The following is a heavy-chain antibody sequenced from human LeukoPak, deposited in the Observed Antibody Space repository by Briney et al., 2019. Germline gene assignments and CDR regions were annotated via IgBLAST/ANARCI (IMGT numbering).Heavy chain of an antibody. J-gene: IGHJ6*02. V-gene: IGHV3-7*01. D-gene: IGHD4-17*01. Sequence: GGSLRLSCAASGFTFSSYSMNWVRQAPGKGLGWVANIKQDGSEKYYVDSVKGRFTISRDNAKNSLYLQMNSLRAEDTAVYYCASLMATVTTRWYYGMDVWGQGTTVTVSS. CDR2: IKQDGSEK. CDR1: GFTFSSYS. CDR3: ASLMATVTTRWYYGMDV.